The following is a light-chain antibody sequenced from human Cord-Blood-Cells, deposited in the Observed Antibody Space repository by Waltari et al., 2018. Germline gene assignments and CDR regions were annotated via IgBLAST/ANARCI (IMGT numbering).Light chain of an antibody. CDR1: SSNIGSNY. Sequence: QSVLTQPPSASGTPGQRVTISCSGSSSNIGSNYVYWYQQLPGTAPKLLIYRNKQRPPGVPDRFSGSKAGSSASLAISWLRSEDEADDYCAAWDDGLSGYVFGTGTKVTVL. J-gene: IGLJ1*01. V-gene: IGLV1-47*01. CDR2: RNK. CDR3: AAWDDGLSGYV.